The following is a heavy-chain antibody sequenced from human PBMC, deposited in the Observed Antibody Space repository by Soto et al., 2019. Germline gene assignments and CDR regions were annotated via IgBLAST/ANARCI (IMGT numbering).Heavy chain of an antibody. Sequence: ASVXVSFKASLYTFTIETMNLLRQAPGQRLEWMGWINPDNGNTKSSQKFQDRVIITRDTSASTAYMDLSSLRSEDTAVYYCARGIAKGQLETWGQGTLVTVSS. V-gene: IGHV1-3*01. CDR3: ARGIAKGQLET. CDR2: INPDNGNT. CDR1: LYTFTIET. J-gene: IGHJ4*02. D-gene: IGHD6-6*01.